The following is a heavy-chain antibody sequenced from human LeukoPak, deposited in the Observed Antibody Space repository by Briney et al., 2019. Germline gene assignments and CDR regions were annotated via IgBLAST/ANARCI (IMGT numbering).Heavy chain of an antibody. D-gene: IGHD2-15*01. CDR3: ARHQARYCSGGSCSVDY. J-gene: IGHJ4*02. Sequence: GGSLRLSCAVSGFSVSGYWMTWVRQAPGKGLEWVANIKQDGSEKYYVDSVKGRFTISRDNADNSLFLQMNSLRAEDTALYYCARHQARYCSGGSCSVDYWGQGTLVTVSS. V-gene: IGHV3-7*01. CDR2: IKQDGSEK. CDR1: GFSVSGYW.